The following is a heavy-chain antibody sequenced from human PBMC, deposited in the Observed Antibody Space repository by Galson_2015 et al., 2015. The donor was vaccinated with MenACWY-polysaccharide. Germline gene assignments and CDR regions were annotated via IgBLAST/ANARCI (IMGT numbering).Heavy chain of an antibody. CDR2: IKKDGSEK. D-gene: IGHD7-27*01. CDR3: ARGHLGLGL. V-gene: IGHV3-7*01. CDR1: GLTFSNWW. Sequence: SLRLSCAASGLTFSNWWMTWVRQAPGKGLEWVASIKKDGSEKYYADSVKGRFTISRDNAKDSLYLQMNSLRADDTAVYFCARGHLGLGLWGQGTTVTVSS. J-gene: IGHJ6*02.